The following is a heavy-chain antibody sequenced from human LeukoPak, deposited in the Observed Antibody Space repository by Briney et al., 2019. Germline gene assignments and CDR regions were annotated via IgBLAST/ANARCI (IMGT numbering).Heavy chain of an antibody. D-gene: IGHD5-24*01. CDR1: GFTFSSYS. CDR3: ARGSLWLQLDY. CDR2: ISYDGSNK. Sequence: GGSLRLSCAASGFTFSSYSMNWVRQAPGKGLEWVAVISYDGSNKYYADSVKGRFTISRDNSKNTLYLQMNSLRAEDTAVYYCARGSLWLQLDYWGQGTLVTVSS. J-gene: IGHJ4*02. V-gene: IGHV3-30*03.